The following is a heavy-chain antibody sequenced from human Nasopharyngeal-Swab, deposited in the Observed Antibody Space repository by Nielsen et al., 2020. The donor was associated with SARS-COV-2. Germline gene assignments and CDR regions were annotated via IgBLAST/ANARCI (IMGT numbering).Heavy chain of an antibody. V-gene: IGHV4-38-2*02. CDR3: ARVGARDYVWGSYRPNPGGY. D-gene: IGHD3-16*02. Sequence: SETLSLTCTVSGYSTSSGYYWGWIQQPPGKGLEWIGSIYHSGSTCYNPSLKSRITISVDTSKNQFSLKLSSVTAADTAVYYCARVGARDYVWGSYRPNPGGYWGQGTLVTVSS. CDR1: GYSTSSGYY. CDR2: IYHSGST. J-gene: IGHJ4*02.